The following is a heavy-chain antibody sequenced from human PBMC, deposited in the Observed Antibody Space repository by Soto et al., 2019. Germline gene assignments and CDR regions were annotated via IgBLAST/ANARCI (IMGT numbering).Heavy chain of an antibody. J-gene: IGHJ6*02. D-gene: IGHD3-10*01. V-gene: IGHV5-51*01. CDR3: ARQGFINGLGSGSYYGLIYYYGMDG. CDR2: IYPGDSDT. CDR1: GYSFTSYW. Sequence: GESLKISCKGSGYSFTSYWIGWVRQMPGKGLEWMGIIYPGDSDTRYSPSFQGQVTISADKSISTAYLQWSSLKASDTAMYYCARQGFINGLGSGSYYGLIYYYGMDGPGQGTTVTVSS.